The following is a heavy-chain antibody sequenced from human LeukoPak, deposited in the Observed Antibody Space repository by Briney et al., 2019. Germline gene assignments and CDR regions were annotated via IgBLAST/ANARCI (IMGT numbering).Heavy chain of an antibody. CDR1: GGSISSSIYY. J-gene: IGHJ4*02. D-gene: IGHD1-7*01. Sequence: SETLSLTCIVPGGSISSSIYYWAWIRQSPGKGLEWIGTFSSGGSAYYNPSLTSRVSISKDTSDNQLSLRLYSVTAADTAVYYCARKQTGTTSDVWGQETQVTVSS. CDR3: ARKQTGTTSDV. CDR2: FSSGGSA. V-gene: IGHV4-39*07.